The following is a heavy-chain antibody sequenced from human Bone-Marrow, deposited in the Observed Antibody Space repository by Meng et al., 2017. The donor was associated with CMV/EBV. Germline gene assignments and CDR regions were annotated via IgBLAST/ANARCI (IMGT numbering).Heavy chain of an antibody. CDR1: GGTFSNYG. V-gene: IGHV1-69*13. D-gene: IGHD3-10*01. CDR3: ATDEEGVARFGNWLDP. J-gene: IGHJ5*02. CDR2: IIPIFGTT. Sequence: SVKVSCKASGGTFSNYGINWVRQAPEQGLEWMGGIIPIFGTTRYAEKFQGRVTITSDESTSTTYMELSSLRSDDTAIYYCATDEEGVARFGNWLDPWGQGTLVTVSS.